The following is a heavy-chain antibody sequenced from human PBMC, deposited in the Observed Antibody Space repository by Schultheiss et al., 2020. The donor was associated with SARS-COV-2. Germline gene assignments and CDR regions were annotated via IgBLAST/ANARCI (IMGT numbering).Heavy chain of an antibody. CDR3: ADLSSSWYWGAGY. CDR2: IYYSGST. Sequence: SETLSLTCTVSGGSISSSSYYWGWIRQPPGKGLEWIGSIYYSGSTYYNPSLKSRVTISVDTSKNQFSLKLSSVTAADTAVYYCADLSSSWYWGAGYWGQGTLVTVSS. J-gene: IGHJ4*02. D-gene: IGHD6-13*01. CDR1: GGSISSSSYY. V-gene: IGHV4-39*01.